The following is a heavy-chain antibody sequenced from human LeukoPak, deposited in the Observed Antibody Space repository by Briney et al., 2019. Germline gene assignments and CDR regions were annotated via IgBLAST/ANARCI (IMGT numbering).Heavy chain of an antibody. CDR1: GFTFSDYY. Sequence: GGSLRLSCAASGFTFSDYYMSWIRQAPGKGLEWVSYISSSGSTIYYADSVKGRFTISRDNAKNSLYLQMNSLRAEDTAVYYCAKGYVLRFLEWLLPPFDYWGQGTLVTVSS. J-gene: IGHJ4*02. D-gene: IGHD3-3*01. V-gene: IGHV3-11*01. CDR3: AKGYVLRFLEWLLPPFDY. CDR2: ISSSGSTI.